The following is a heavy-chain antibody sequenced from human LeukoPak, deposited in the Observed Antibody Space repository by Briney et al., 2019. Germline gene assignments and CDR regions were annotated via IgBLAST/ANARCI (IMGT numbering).Heavy chain of an antibody. J-gene: IGHJ4*02. CDR1: GGSISRYF. CDR2: IYTSGST. Sequence: SETLSLTCSVSGGSISRYFWHWIRQPAGKGLEWIGRIYTSGSTNYNPSLKSRVTISVDTSKNQFSLKLSSVTAADTAVYYCAREGDYYDTSGTLDYWGQGTLVTVSS. V-gene: IGHV4-4*07. CDR3: AREGDYYDTSGTLDY. D-gene: IGHD3-22*01.